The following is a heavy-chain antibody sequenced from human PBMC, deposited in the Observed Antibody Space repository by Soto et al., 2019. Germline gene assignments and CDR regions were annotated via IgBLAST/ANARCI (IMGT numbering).Heavy chain of an antibody. CDR1: GFTFSSYS. J-gene: IGHJ4*02. CDR3: ARRTSGSYSDY. CDR2: IDSGGTTI. Sequence: VPLVESGGGLVQPGGSLRLSCAATGFTFSSYSMIWVRQPPGKGLECISYIDSGGTTIYQTDSVKGRFTSSRDNAKNSLYLQMNSLRGEDTAVYYCARRTSGSYSDYWGLGTLVTVSS. D-gene: IGHD3-10*01. V-gene: IGHV3-48*01.